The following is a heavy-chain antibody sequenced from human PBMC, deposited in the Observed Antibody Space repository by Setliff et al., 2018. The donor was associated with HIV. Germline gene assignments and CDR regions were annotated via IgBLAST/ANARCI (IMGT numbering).Heavy chain of an antibody. V-gene: IGHV4-31*03. D-gene: IGHD6-19*01. Sequence: SETLSLTCTVFGGSISSGGYYWSWIRQHPGKGLEWIGYIYYSGSTYYNPSLKSRLTISLDTSKNQFSLKLSSVTAADTAVYYCASRAVAAFDYWGRGTLVTVSS. CDR3: ASRAVAAFDY. CDR2: IYYSGST. J-gene: IGHJ4*02. CDR1: GGSISSGGYY.